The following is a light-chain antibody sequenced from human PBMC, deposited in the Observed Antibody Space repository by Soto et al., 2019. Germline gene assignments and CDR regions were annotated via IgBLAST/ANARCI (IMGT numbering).Light chain of an antibody. CDR3: QQYYSTPYT. Sequence: DIVMTQSPDSLAVSLGERATINCKSSQSVLYSSNNKNYLAWYQQKPGQPPKLLIYWASTRESGVPDRFSCSGAGTEFTLTIRSLQAEDVAVYYCQQYYSTPYTFGQGTKREIK. CDR1: QSVLYSSNNKNY. CDR2: WAS. V-gene: IGKV4-1*01. J-gene: IGKJ2*01.